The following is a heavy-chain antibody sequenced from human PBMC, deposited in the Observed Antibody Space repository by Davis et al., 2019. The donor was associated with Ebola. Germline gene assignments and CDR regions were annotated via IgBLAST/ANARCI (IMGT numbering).Heavy chain of an antibody. V-gene: IGHV3-23*01. J-gene: IGHJ4*02. CDR2: FGTSGDT. CDR1: GFIFRSYV. CDR3: ARDSRVLAVADSF. Sequence: GESLKISCAASGFIFRSYVMSWVRQAPGKGLGWVSTFGTSGDTYYADSVKGRFTMSRDNSRNTLYLQMNSLRVEDTAVYYCARDSRVLAVADSFWGRGTLVSVSS. D-gene: IGHD6-19*01.